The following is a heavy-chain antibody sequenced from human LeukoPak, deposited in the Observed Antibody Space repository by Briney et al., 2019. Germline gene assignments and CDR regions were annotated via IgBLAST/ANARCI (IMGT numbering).Heavy chain of an antibody. CDR3: ASSYCTNGVCAYYYYYMDV. J-gene: IGHJ6*03. CDR1: GYTFTGYY. D-gene: IGHD2-8*01. Sequence: GASVKVSCKASGYTFTGYYMHWVRQAPGQGLEWMGWINPNSGGTNYAQKFQGTVTMTRDTSISTAYMELSRLRSDDTAVYYCASSYCTNGVCAYYYYYMDVWGKGTTVTVSS. V-gene: IGHV1-2*02. CDR2: INPNSGGT.